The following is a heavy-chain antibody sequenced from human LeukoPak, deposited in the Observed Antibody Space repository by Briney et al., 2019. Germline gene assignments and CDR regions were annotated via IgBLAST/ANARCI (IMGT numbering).Heavy chain of an antibody. J-gene: IGHJ6*04. V-gene: IGHV3-23*01. CDR2: ISGSGGST. CDR3: AELGITMIGGV. Sequence: GGSLRLSCAASGFTFSSYGMSWVRQAPGQGLEWVSAISGSGGSTYYADSVKGRFTISRDNSKNSLYLQMNSLRAEDTAVYYCAELGITMIGGVWGKGTTVTISS. CDR1: GFTFSSYG. D-gene: IGHD3-10*02.